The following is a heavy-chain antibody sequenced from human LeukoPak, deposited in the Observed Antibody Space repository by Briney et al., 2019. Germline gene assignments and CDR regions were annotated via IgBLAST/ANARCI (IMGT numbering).Heavy chain of an antibody. CDR1: GFTFSTYA. CDR3: ARGEMATIPVLDY. J-gene: IGHJ4*02. CDR2: ISFDGSNK. Sequence: GGSLRLSCAASGFTFSTYAMHWVRQAPGKGLEWVAIISFDGSNKYYADSVKGRFTISRDSSKNTLYLQMNSLRPEDTAVYYCARGEMATIPVLDYWGQGTLVTVSS. V-gene: IGHV3-30*04. D-gene: IGHD5-24*01.